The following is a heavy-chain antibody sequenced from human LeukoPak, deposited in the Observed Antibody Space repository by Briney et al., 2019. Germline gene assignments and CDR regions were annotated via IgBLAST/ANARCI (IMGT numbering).Heavy chain of an antibody. V-gene: IGHV1-69*05. Sequence: SVKVSCKASGGTFSSYAISWVRQAPGQGLEWMGRIIPIFGTANYAQKLQGRVTMTTDTSTSTAYMELRSLRSDDTAVYYCARGRDGYNYIDYWGQGTLVTVSS. CDR2: IIPIFGTA. D-gene: IGHD5-24*01. CDR3: ARGRDGYNYIDY. CDR1: GGTFSSYA. J-gene: IGHJ4*02.